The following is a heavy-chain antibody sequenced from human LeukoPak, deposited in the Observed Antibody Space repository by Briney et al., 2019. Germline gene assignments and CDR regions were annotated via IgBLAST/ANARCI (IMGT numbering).Heavy chain of an antibody. J-gene: IGHJ6*02. D-gene: IGHD3-22*01. Sequence: SETLSLTCTVSGGSISGYYWLWIRQPPGKGLEWIGYIYNSGSTNYNPSLRSRVTMSVDTSKNQFSLKLSSVTAADTAVYYCARFDSPHYGMDVWGQGTTVTVSS. V-gene: IGHV4-59*01. CDR3: ARFDSPHYGMDV. CDR2: IYNSGST. CDR1: GGSISGYY.